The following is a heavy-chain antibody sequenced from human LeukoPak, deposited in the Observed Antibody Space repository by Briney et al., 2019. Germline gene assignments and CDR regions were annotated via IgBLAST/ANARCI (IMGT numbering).Heavy chain of an antibody. CDR1: GGSISNYY. CDR3: ARDQTYYYGSGHWFDP. Sequence: SETLSLTCTVSGGSISNYYWSWIRQPPGKGLEWIGYIYYSGSTNYNPSLKSRVTISVDTSKNQFSLKLSSVTAADTAVYYCARDQTYYYGSGHWFDPWGQGTLVTVSS. D-gene: IGHD3-10*01. CDR2: IYYSGST. V-gene: IGHV4-59*12. J-gene: IGHJ5*02.